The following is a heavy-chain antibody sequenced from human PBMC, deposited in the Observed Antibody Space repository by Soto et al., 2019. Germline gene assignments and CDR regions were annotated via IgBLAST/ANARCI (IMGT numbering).Heavy chain of an antibody. D-gene: IGHD6-25*01. CDR1: GFTFSDYY. CDR3: ARDKTGGRLVDY. V-gene: IGHV3-11*06. CDR2: ISSSSSYT. Sequence: QVQLVESGGGLVKPGGSLRLSCAASGFTFSDYYMSWIRQAPGKGLEWVSYISSSSSYTNYADSVKGRFTISRDNAKNSLYLQMNSLRAEDTAVYYCARDKTGGRLVDYWGQGTLVTVSS. J-gene: IGHJ4*02.